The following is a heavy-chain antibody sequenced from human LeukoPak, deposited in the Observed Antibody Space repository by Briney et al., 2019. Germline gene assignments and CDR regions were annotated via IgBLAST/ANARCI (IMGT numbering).Heavy chain of an antibody. D-gene: IGHD2-2*01. Sequence: SETLSLTCAVYGGSFSGYYWSWIRQPPGKGLEWIGEINHSGSTNYNPSLKSRVTISVDTSKNQFSLKLSSVTAADTAVYYCARSVGYCISTSCPGNWFDPWGQGTLVTVSS. CDR1: GGSFSGYY. CDR3: ARSVGYCISTSCPGNWFDP. CDR2: INHSGST. V-gene: IGHV4-34*01. J-gene: IGHJ5*02.